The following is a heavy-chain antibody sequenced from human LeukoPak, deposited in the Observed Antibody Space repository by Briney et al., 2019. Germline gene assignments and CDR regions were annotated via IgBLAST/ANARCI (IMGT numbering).Heavy chain of an antibody. CDR3: ARRAGSSGYSYYFDY. Sequence: SETLSLTCTVSGGSISSYYWSWIRQPPGKGLEWIGYIYYSGNTNYNPSLKSRVTISLDTSKNQFSLKLTSVTAADTAVYYCARRAGSSGYSYYFDYWGQGTLVTVAS. J-gene: IGHJ4*02. V-gene: IGHV4-59*08. CDR2: IYYSGNT. D-gene: IGHD3-22*01. CDR1: GGSISSYY.